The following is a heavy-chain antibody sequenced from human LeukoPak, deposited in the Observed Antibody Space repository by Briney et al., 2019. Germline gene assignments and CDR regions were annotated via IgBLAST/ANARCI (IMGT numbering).Heavy chain of an antibody. CDR3: VTNYFDSSAYYPDFGY. CDR1: GFTFSSYA. V-gene: IGHV3-23*01. Sequence: GGSLRLSCAASGFTFSSYAMNWVRQAPLKGLEWVSAISGSGRNTYYADSVKGRFTISRDNSKNTLYLQMNSLRAEDSAVYYCVTNYFDSSAYYPDFGYWGQGALVTVSS. CDR2: ISGSGRNT. J-gene: IGHJ4*02. D-gene: IGHD3-22*01.